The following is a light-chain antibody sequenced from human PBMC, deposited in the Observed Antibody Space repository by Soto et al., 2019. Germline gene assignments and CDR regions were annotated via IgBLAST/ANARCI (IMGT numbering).Light chain of an antibody. CDR1: QDISTS. CDR3: QHYKTYPLT. V-gene: IGKV1-16*01. CDR2: AAS. Sequence: DIQMTQSTSSLSASVGDRVTFTCRANQDISTSLAWFQQKPGRGPKSLIYAASSLQSGVPSRFSGNGSGTDFSLTISSLQPEDFATYYCQHYKTYPLTFGGGTKVEI. J-gene: IGKJ4*01.